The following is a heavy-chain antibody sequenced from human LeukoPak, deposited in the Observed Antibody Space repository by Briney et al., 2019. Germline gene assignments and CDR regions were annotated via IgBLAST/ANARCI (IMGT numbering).Heavy chain of an antibody. V-gene: IGHV3-23*01. J-gene: IGHJ4*02. D-gene: IGHD3-10*01. CDR1: GFTFSTYA. Sequence: GGSLRLSCAASGFTFSTYAMSWVRQAPGKGLEWVSTISGSGGATYSADSVKGRFIISRGNSMDTLYLQMNSLRAEDTAIYYCAKDTMVRGLFDYWGQGTLVTVSS. CDR3: AKDTMVRGLFDY. CDR2: ISGSGGAT.